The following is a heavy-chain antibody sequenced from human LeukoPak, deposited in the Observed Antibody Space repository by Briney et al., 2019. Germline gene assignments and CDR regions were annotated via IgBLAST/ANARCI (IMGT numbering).Heavy chain of an antibody. CDR3: TRSVAIGIKLWRLNSGAFDM. J-gene: IGHJ3*02. CDR1: GYTFTSYW. Sequence: LGESLKISCKGSGYTFTSYWIGWVRQMPGKGLEWMGIIYPDDSETRYSPSFQGQVIISADKSASNAYLQWSSLKASDTAMYYCTRSVAIGIKLWRLNSGAFDMWGQGTRVTVSS. CDR2: IYPDDSET. V-gene: IGHV5-51*01. D-gene: IGHD1-1*01.